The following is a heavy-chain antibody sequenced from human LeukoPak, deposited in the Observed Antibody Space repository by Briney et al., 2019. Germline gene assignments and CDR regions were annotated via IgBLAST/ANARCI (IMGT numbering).Heavy chain of an antibody. CDR2: MYSCGST. Sequence: GGSLRLSCAASVFTVSSNYMSWVRQAPGKGLEGVTVMYSCGSTYYPDSGKGRVTISRDNSQNTLYLQMNRLRAEDTAVYYCARTGRGRYNHRGHFDYWGQGTLVTVSS. J-gene: IGHJ4*02. CDR1: VFTVSSNY. D-gene: IGHD5-24*01. V-gene: IGHV3-66*01. CDR3: ARTGRGRYNHRGHFDY.